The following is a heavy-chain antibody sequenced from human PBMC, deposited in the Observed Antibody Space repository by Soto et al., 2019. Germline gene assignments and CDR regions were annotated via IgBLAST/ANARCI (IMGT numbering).Heavy chain of an antibody. V-gene: IGHV4-59*08. CDR3: ARVNYGDYPPDY. J-gene: IGHJ4*02. CDR2: IYYSGST. CDR1: GGSISSYY. D-gene: IGHD4-17*01. Sequence: SETLSLICTVSGGSISSYYWSWIRQPPGKGLEWIGYIYYSGSTNYNPSLKSRVTISVDTSKNQFSLKLSSVTAADTAVYYCARVNYGDYPPDYWGQGTLVTVPS.